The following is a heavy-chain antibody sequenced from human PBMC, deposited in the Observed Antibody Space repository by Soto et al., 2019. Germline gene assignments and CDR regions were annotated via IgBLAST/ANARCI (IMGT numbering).Heavy chain of an antibody. CDR1: GGSISSGGYY. V-gene: IGHV4-31*03. D-gene: IGHD3-22*01. J-gene: IGHJ6*02. CDR2: IYYSGAT. CDR3: ARDRRGYYDSSGYYSDYYYGMDV. Sequence: PSETLSLTCTVSGGSISSGGYYWSWIRQHPGKGLEWIGYIYYSGATYYNPSLKGRVTISVDTSKNQFSLKLSSVTAADTAVYYCARDRRGYYDSSGYYSDYYYGMDVWGQGTTVTVSS.